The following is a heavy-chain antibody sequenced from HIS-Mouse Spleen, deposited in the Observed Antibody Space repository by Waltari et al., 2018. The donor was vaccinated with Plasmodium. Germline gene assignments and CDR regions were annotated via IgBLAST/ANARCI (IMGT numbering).Heavy chain of an antibody. CDR3: AKAQGVINFDY. J-gene: IGHJ4*02. V-gene: IGHV3-30*18. CDR1: VFTFSSYG. Sequence: QVQLVESGGGVVQPGRSLSLSCAASVFTFSSYGMHWVRQAPGKGLEWVAVISYDGSNKYYADSVKGRFTISRDNSKNTLYLQMNSLRAEDTAVYYCAKAQGVINFDYWGQGTLVTVSS. CDR2: ISYDGSNK. D-gene: IGHD3-16*01.